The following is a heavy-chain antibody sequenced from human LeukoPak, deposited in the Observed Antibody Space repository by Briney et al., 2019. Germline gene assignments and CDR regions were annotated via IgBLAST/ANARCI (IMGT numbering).Heavy chain of an antibody. J-gene: IGHJ6*03. CDR3: ARVPEAYYYYDMDV. Sequence: GGSLRLSCAVSGFTFSSYCMCWVRQAPGKGLEWVSSISSTSGYINYADSVKGRLTISRDNAKNSLYLQMSSLRAEDTAVYYCARVPEAYYYYDMDVWGKGTTVTVSS. CDR2: ISSTSGYI. CDR1: GFTFSSYC. V-gene: IGHV3-21*01. D-gene: IGHD1-14*01.